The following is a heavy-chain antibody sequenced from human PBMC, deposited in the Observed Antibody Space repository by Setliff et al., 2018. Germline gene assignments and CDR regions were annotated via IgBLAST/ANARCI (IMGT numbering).Heavy chain of an antibody. J-gene: IGHJ4*02. V-gene: IGHV1-69*13. CDR1: GGTFSSYV. Sequence: GASVKVSCKASGGTFSSYVISWVRQAPGQGLEWMGGIIPIFGTANYAQKFQGRVTITADESTSTAYMELSSLRSEDTAVYYCARSGPYGMGVGNSGWYYRDYWGQGTLVTVSS. CDR2: IIPIFGTA. D-gene: IGHD6-19*01. CDR3: ARSGPYGMGVGNSGWYYRDY.